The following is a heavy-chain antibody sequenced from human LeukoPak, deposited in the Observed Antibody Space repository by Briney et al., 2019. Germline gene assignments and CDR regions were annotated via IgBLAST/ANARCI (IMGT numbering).Heavy chain of an antibody. J-gene: IGHJ4*02. CDR2: IGGSGGST. D-gene: IGHD3-22*01. Sequence: GGSLTLSCVASGFTLSSYALSLVRQAQGKGLEWVSAIGGSGGSTYYADSVKGRFTISRDNSKNTLYLQMSSLRAEDTAVYYCANLYYYDSSGYYKDLIDYWGQGTLVTVSS. CDR1: GFTLSSYA. V-gene: IGHV3-23*01. CDR3: ANLYYYDSSGYYKDLIDY.